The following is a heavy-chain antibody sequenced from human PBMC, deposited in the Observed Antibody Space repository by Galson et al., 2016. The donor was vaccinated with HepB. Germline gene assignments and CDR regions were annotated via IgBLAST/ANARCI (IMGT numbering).Heavy chain of an antibody. Sequence: SLRLSCAASRFTFSNYWMSWVRQAPGKGLEWVANIKKDGSEKYYADSVKGRFPISRDNAKNSLYLQMNSLRAEDTAVYYCAREWLRGYFDWFRKGAFDIWGQGTMVTVSS. D-gene: IGHD3-9*01. CDR3: AREWLRGYFDWFRKGAFDI. CDR2: IKKDGSEK. J-gene: IGHJ3*02. V-gene: IGHV3-7*03. CDR1: RFTFSNYW.